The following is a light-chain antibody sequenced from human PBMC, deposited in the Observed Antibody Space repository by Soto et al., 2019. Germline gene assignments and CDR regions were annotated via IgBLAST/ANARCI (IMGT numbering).Light chain of an antibody. V-gene: IGKV1-5*03. CDR2: KAS. CDR1: QTISSW. CDR3: QHYNSYSEA. J-gene: IGKJ1*01. Sequence: DIKMTQSPATLSASLGDSVTITCRASQTISSWLAWYQQKPGKAPKLLIYKASTLTSGVPSRFSGSGSGTEFTLTISSLQPDDFATYYCQHYNSYSEAFGQGTKVDIK.